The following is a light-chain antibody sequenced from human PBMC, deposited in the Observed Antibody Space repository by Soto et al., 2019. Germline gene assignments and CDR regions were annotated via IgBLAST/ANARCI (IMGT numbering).Light chain of an antibody. CDR3: QQYNSWPT. J-gene: IGKJ1*01. V-gene: IGKV3-15*01. CDR2: GAS. CDR1: QSVSIY. Sequence: EIVLTQSPGTLSLSPGDRATLSCRASQSVSIYLAWYQQKPGQAPLLLIYGASSRATGVPARFSGSGSGTEFTLTINSLLSEDFAVYYCQQYNSWPTFGQGTKVDIK.